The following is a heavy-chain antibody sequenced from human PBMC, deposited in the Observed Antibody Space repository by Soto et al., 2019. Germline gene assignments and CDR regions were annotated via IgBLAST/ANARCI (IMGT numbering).Heavy chain of an antibody. CDR1: GGSISSYY. Sequence: ETLSLTCTVSGGSISSYYWSWIRQPPGKGLEWIGYIYYSGSTNYNPSLKSRVTISVDTSKNQFSLKLSSVTAADTAVYYCARYVGAPGEYFQHWGQGTLVTVSS. CDR3: ARYVGAPGEYFQH. J-gene: IGHJ1*01. V-gene: IGHV4-59*01. D-gene: IGHD1-26*01. CDR2: IYYSGST.